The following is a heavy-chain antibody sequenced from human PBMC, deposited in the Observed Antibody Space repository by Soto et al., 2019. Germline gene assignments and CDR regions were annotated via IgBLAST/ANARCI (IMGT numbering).Heavy chain of an antibody. D-gene: IGHD6-13*01. CDR3: ARDRSSSWYWFDP. CDR1: GYTFTGYY. Sequence: QVQLVQSGAEVKKPGAAVKVSCKASGYTFTGYYMHWVRQAPGQGLEWMGWINPNSGGTNYAQKFRDRVTMTRDTPISTAYMELSRLRSFDTAVYQCARDRSSSWYWFDPWGQGPLVTVSS. CDR2: INPNSGGT. J-gene: IGHJ5*01. V-gene: IGHV1-2*02.